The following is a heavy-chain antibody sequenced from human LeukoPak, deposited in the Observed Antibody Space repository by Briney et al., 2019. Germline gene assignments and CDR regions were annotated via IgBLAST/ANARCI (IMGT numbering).Heavy chain of an antibody. V-gene: IGHV1-2*02. J-gene: IGHJ4*02. D-gene: IGHD3-3*01. Sequence: ASVKVSRKASGYTFTGYYMHWVRQAPGQGLEWMGWINPNSGGTNYAQKFQGRVTMTRDTSISTAYMELSRLRSDDTAVYYCARAIFGVALGDYWGQGTLVTVSS. CDR2: INPNSGGT. CDR3: ARAIFGVALGDY. CDR1: GYTFTGYY.